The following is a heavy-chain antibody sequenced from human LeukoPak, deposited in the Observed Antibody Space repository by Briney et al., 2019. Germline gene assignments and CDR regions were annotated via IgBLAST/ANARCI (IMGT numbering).Heavy chain of an antibody. Sequence: GGSLRLSCAASGFTFSTYGMHWVRQAPGKGLEWVAVIYNDGTNDYYADSVKGRFTISRDNSKNTLYLQMNSLRAEDTAVYYCATYMQRSPFDYWGQGTLVTVSS. CDR2: IYNDGTND. D-gene: IGHD6-25*01. CDR3: ATYMQRSPFDY. V-gene: IGHV3-33*01. J-gene: IGHJ4*02. CDR1: GFTFSTYG.